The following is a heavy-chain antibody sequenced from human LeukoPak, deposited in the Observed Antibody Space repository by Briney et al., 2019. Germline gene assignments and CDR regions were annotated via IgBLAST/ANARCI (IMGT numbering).Heavy chain of an antibody. CDR1: GGSFSGYY. CDR2: INHSGST. CDR3: ARAPPDYGDYFDY. V-gene: IGHV4-34*01. J-gene: IGHJ4*02. D-gene: IGHD4-17*01. Sequence: SETLSLTCAVSGGSFSGYYWSWISQPPGKGLECIWEINHSGSTNYNPSLKSRVTISVDTSKNQFSLKLSSVTAADTAVYYCARAPPDYGDYFDYWGQGTLVTVSS.